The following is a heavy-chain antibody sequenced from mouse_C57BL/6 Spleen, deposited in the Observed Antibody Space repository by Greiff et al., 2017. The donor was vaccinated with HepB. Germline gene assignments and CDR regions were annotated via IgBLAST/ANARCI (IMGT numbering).Heavy chain of an antibody. CDR2: INPSTGGT. CDR1: GYSFTGYY. J-gene: IGHJ3*01. Sequence: VQLQQSGPELVKPGASVKISCKASGYSFTGYYMNWVKQSPEKSLEWIGEINPSTGGTTYNQKFKAKATLTVDKSSSTAYMQLKSLTSEDSAVYYCARWEYYYGRFAYWGQGTLVTVSA. V-gene: IGHV1-42*01. D-gene: IGHD1-1*01. CDR3: ARWEYYYGRFAY.